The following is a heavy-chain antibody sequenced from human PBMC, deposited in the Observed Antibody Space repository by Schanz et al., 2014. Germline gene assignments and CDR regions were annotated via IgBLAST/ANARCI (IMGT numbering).Heavy chain of an antibody. CDR2: IIPIHGIV. CDR1: GGTFSTYP. CDR3: ARGGGPEDVFDI. V-gene: IGHV1-69*02. J-gene: IGHJ3*02. Sequence: QVQLVQSGAEVKKPGSSMKVSCKASGGTFSTYPINWLRQAPGQGLEWMGRIIPIHGIVNYAQRFQDRVRITADKSTSTAYMGLSSLRSDDTAVYYCARGGGPEDVFDIWGQGTILTVSS. D-gene: IGHD2-15*01.